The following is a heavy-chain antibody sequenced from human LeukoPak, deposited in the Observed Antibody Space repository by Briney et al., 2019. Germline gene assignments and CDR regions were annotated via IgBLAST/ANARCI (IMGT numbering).Heavy chain of an antibody. Sequence: GSSVKVSFKASGVTFSSYAISWVRQAAGQGLGWMGRIIPILGIANYSQKFQGRVTITADKSTSTAYMELSSPRSEDTAVYYCAREESGSYWYWGQGTLVTVSS. CDR1: GVTFSSYA. J-gene: IGHJ4*02. CDR2: IIPILGIA. CDR3: AREESGSYWY. V-gene: IGHV1-69*04. D-gene: IGHD1-26*01.